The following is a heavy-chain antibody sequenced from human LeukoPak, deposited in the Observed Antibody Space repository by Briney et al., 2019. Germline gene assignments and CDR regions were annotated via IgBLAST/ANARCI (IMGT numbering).Heavy chain of an antibody. D-gene: IGHD3-10*01. CDR1: GFTFSSYG. CDR2: ISYDGSNK. Sequence: GGSLRLSCAASGFTFSSYGMHWVRQAPGKGLEWVAVISYDGSNKYYADSVKGRFTISRDNSKNTLYLQMNSLRAEDTAVYYCARVYGSGSYYTRFDPWGQGTLVTVSS. CDR3: ARVYGSGSYYTRFDP. J-gene: IGHJ5*02. V-gene: IGHV3-30*03.